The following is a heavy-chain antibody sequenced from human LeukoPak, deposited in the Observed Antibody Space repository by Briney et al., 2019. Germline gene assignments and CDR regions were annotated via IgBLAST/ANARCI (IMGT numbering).Heavy chain of an antibody. Sequence: ASVKVSCKASGYTFTRYAISWVRQAPGQGLEWMGWISVYNGNTNYAQQFQGRVTMTTDTSTSTAYMELRSLRSDDTAVYYCARGVVVIPAAIQNYYYYYYMDVWGKGTTVTISS. D-gene: IGHD2-2*01. CDR3: ARGVVVIPAAIQNYYYYYYMDV. V-gene: IGHV1-18*01. CDR1: GYTFTRYA. CDR2: ISVYNGNT. J-gene: IGHJ6*03.